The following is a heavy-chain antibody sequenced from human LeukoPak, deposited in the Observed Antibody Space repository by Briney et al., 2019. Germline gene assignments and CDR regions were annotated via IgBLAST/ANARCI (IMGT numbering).Heavy chain of an antibody. J-gene: IGHJ6*02. CDR3: ARHQGGMDV. CDR2: ISPGDFDT. CDR1: GYSFTSHW. V-gene: IGHV5-51*01. Sequence: GESLKISCKASGYSFTSHWVAWVSQMPGKGLEWMGMISPGDFDTRYTPSFKGQVTISADKSISTAYLQWSSLEASDTAIYYCARHQGGMDVWGQGTTVTVSS.